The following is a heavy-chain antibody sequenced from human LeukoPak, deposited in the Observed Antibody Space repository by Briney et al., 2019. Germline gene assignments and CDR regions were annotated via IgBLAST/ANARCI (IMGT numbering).Heavy chain of an antibody. CDR3: ARSSDWSLGNYYFDY. D-gene: IGHD3/OR15-3a*01. J-gene: IGHJ4*02. Sequence: SETLSLTCTVSGGSISSYYWSWIRQPPGKGLEWIGYIYYSGSTYYNPSLKSRVTISVDTSKSQFSLKLSSVTAADTAVYYCARSSDWSLGNYYFDYWGQGTLVTVSS. V-gene: IGHV4-30-4*01. CDR1: GGSISSYY. CDR2: IYYSGST.